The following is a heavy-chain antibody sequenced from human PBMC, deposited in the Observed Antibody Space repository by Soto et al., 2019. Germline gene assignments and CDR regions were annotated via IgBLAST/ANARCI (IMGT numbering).Heavy chain of an antibody. CDR2: ISSSSSYT. Sequence: GGSLRLSCAASGFTFSDYYMSWIRQAPGKGLEWVSYISSSSSYTNYADSVKGRFTISRDKAKNSLYLQMNSLRAEDTAVYYCARNYYDSSGYSDYWGQGTLVTVSS. CDR3: ARNYYDSSGYSDY. CDR1: GFTFSDYY. V-gene: IGHV3-11*06. J-gene: IGHJ4*02. D-gene: IGHD3-22*01.